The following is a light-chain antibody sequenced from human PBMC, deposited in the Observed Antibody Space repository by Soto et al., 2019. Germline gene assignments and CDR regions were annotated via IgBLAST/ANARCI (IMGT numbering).Light chain of an antibody. J-gene: IGLJ1*01. CDR2: RNN. V-gene: IGLV1-47*01. CDR1: SSNIGSNY. CDR3: AAWDDSLSARYV. Sequence: QSVLTQPPSASGTPGQRVTISCSGSSSNIGSNYVYWYQQPPGTAPKLLIYRNNQRPSGVPDRFSGSKSGTSASLAISGLRSEDEADYYCAAWDDSLSARYVFGTGTKVTV.